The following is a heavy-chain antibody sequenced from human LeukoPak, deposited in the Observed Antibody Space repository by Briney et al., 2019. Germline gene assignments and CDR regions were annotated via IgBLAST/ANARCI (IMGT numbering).Heavy chain of an antibody. CDR1: GFTFSSYE. CDR2: ISSSGSTI. CDR3: ARDQSGSGGWYFDY. D-gene: IGHD6-19*01. V-gene: IGHV3-48*03. J-gene: IGHJ4*02. Sequence: GGSLRLSCAASGFTFSSYEMNRVRQAPGKGLEWVSYISSSGSTIYYADSVKGRFTISRDNAKNSLYLQMNSLRAEDTAVYYCARDQSGSGGWYFDYWGQGTLVTVSS.